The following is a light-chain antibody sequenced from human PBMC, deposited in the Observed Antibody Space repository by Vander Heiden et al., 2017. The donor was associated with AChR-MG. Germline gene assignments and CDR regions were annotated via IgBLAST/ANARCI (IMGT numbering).Light chain of an antibody. Sequence: DIALTPSPGTLSLSPGESATLSCRASQSGSSSYLAWYQQKPGQAPRILIYGASSRATGIPDRFSGSGSGTDFTLTISRLEPEDFAVYYCQQYGSSRTFGQGTKVEIK. CDR3: QQYGSSRT. CDR2: GAS. J-gene: IGKJ1*01. V-gene: IGKV3-20*01. CDR1: QSGSSSY.